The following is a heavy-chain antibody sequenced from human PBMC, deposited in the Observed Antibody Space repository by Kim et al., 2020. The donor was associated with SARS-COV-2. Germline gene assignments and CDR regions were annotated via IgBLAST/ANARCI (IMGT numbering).Heavy chain of an antibody. CDR2: ITGKGGTP. J-gene: IGHJ4*02. CDR3: AKTPGGYTYGRFYFDP. CDR1: GFTFSSYA. D-gene: IGHD5-18*01. Sequence: GGSLRLSCAASGFTFSSYAMSWVRQAPGKGLEWVSAITGKGGTPYYADPGKGRFTTSRDNAKDAFYLQRNSRRAGDTAVYYCAKTPGGYTYGRFYFDPWGEGTLVTVSS. V-gene: IGHV3-23*01.